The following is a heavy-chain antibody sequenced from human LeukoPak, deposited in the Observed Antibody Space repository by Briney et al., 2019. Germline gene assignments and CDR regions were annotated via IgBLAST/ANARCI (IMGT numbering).Heavy chain of an antibody. CDR2: IRYDGSNK. CDR3: AKERGITSSAVYY. CDR1: GFTFGSYG. Sequence: GGSLRLSCAASGFTFGSYGMHWVRQAPGKGLEWVAFIRYDGSNKYYADSVKGRFTISRDNSKNTLYLQMNSLRAEDTAVYYCAKERGITSSAVYYWGQGTLVTVSS. J-gene: IGHJ4*02. V-gene: IGHV3-30*02. D-gene: IGHD3-10*01.